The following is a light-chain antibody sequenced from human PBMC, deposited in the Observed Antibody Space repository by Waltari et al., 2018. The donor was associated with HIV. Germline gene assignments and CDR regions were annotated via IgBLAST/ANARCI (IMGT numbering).Light chain of an antibody. Sequence: EIVLTQSPATLSLSPGERATLSCRASQSVSSYFAWYQQKAGQAPRLLIYDASNRATGIPARFSGSGSGTNFSLTISTLQTDDVTLYYCQQYCSLGPTFGGGTKVEIK. V-gene: IGKV3-11*01. CDR1: QSVSSY. CDR2: DAS. CDR3: QQYCSLGPT. J-gene: IGKJ4*01.